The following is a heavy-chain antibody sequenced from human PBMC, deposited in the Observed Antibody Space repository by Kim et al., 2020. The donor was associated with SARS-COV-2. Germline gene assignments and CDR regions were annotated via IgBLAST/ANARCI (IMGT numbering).Heavy chain of an antibody. D-gene: IGHD6-6*01. CDR1: GFTFSSYS. CDR3: ARDRSYSSSSRPNWFDP. CDR2: ISSSSSYI. Sequence: GGSLRLSCAASGFTFSSYSMNWVRQAPGKGLEWVSSISSSSSYIYYADSVKGRFTISRDNAKNSLYLQMNSLRAEDTAVYYCARDRSYSSSSRPNWFDPWGQGTLVTVSS. J-gene: IGHJ5*02. V-gene: IGHV3-21*01.